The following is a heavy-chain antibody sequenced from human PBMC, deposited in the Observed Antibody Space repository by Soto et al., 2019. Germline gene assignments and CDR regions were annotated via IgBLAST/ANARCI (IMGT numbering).Heavy chain of an antibody. CDR1: GYTFTSYG. Sequence: ASVKVSCKASGYTFTSYGISWVRQAPGQGLEWMGWISAYNGNTNYAQKLQGRVTMTTDTSTSTAYMELRSLRSDDTAVYYCARVAVITIFGHGSGMDVWGKGTTFTVSS. CDR2: ISAYNGNT. D-gene: IGHD3-3*01. V-gene: IGHV1-18*04. CDR3: ARVAVITIFGHGSGMDV. J-gene: IGHJ6*04.